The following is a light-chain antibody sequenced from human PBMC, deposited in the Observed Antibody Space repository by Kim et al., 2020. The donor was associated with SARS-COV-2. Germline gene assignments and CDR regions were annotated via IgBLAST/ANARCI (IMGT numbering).Light chain of an antibody. CDR3: QVWDSMSDHVV. Sequence: SYELTQPPSVSLAPGKTARITCGGDNVESRTVHWYQQKPGQAPVLVIYYDTERPSGIPERFSGSNSGNTATLTISGVEAGDEADYYCQVWDSMSDHVVFG. CDR2: YDT. V-gene: IGLV3-21*04. CDR1: NVESRT. J-gene: IGLJ3*02.